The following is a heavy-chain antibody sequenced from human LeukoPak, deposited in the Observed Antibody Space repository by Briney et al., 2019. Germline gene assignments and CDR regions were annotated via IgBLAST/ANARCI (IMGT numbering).Heavy chain of an antibody. CDR2: IIPIFGTA. CDR1: GGTFSSYA. CDR3: ARDKGSDYYDSSGSSDAFDI. V-gene: IGHV1-69*13. J-gene: IGHJ3*02. Sequence: AASVKVSCKASGGTFSSYAISWVRQAPGQGLEWMGGIIPIFGTANYAQKFQGRVTITADESTSTAYMELSSLRSEDTAVYYCARDKGSDYYDSSGSSDAFDIWGQGTMVTVSS. D-gene: IGHD3-22*01.